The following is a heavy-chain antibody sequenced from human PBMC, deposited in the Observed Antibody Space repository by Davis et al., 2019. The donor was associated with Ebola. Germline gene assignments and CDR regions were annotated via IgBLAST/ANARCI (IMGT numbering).Heavy chain of an antibody. Sequence: PGGSLRLSCAASGFTFSSYGMHWVRQAPGKGLEWVAVISYDGSNKYYADSVKGRFTISRDNSKNTLYLQMKSLRAEDTAVYYCAKRAGCLGYCSTTRNWFDPWGQGTLVTVSA. CDR3: AKRAGCLGYCSTTRNWFDP. J-gene: IGHJ5*02. V-gene: IGHV3-30*18. CDR2: ISYDGSNK. CDR1: GFTFSSYG. D-gene: IGHD2-2*01.